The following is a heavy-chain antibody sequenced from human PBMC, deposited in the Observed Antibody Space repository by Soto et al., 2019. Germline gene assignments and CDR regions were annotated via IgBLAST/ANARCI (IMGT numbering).Heavy chain of an antibody. V-gene: IGHV3-48*03. CDR1: GFTFSSYE. D-gene: IGHD6-13*01. J-gene: IGHJ4*02. Sequence: GWSLRLSCAASGFTFSSYEMNWVRQAPGKGLEWVSYISSSGSTIYYADSVKGRFTISRDNAKNSLYLQMNSLRAEDTAVYYCAREAGDLLDYWVQGTMVSVSS. CDR2: ISSSGSTI. CDR3: AREAGDLLDY.